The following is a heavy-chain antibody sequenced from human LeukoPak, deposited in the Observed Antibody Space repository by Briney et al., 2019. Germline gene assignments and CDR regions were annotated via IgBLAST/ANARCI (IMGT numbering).Heavy chain of an antibody. CDR2: ISSSSTI. J-gene: IGHJ4*01. Sequence: PGGSLRLSCAASGFTFSSYSMNWVRQAPGKGLEWVSYISSSSTIYYADSVKGRFTISRDNAKNSLYLQMNSLRVEDTAVYYCTGTIFGVLVDYWGQEPWSPSPQ. CDR3: TGTIFGVLVDY. CDR1: GFTFSSYS. V-gene: IGHV3-48*01. D-gene: IGHD3-3*01.